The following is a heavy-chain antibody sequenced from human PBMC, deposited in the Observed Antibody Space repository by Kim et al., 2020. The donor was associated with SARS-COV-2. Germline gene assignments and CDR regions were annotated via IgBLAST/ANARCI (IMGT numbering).Heavy chain of an antibody. Sequence: TISYADSVKGRFTISRDNAKDSVHLQMNSLRVEDTAVYYCVRDFHYYFDYWSQGTLVTVSS. V-gene: IGHV3-48*04. CDR2: TI. J-gene: IGHJ4*02. CDR3: VRDFHYYFDY.